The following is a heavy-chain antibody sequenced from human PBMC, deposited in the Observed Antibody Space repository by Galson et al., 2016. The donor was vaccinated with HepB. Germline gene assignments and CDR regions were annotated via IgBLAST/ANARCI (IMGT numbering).Heavy chain of an antibody. CDR3: ARVPSDYGDYAYYYYYGMDV. CDR2: IIPILGTL. CDR1: GGTFSSDA. V-gene: IGHV1-69*13. D-gene: IGHD4-17*01. Sequence: SVKVSCKASGGTFSSDAISWVRQAPGQGLEWMGGIIPILGTLNYAQKFQGRVTITADESTSTAYMELSSLRSEDTAVYYCARVPSDYGDYAYYYYYGMDVWGQGTAVTVSS. J-gene: IGHJ6*02.